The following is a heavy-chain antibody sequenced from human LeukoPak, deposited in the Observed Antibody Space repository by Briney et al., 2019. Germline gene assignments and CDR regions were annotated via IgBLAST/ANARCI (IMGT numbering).Heavy chain of an antibody. CDR3: GRDSNGIDY. V-gene: IGHV3-9*01. D-gene: IGHD4-11*01. J-gene: IGHJ4*02. CDR1: GFTFDDYA. Sequence: LPGGSLRLSCATSGFTFDDYAMHWVRQAPGKGLEWVSGISWNSNTIVYADSVKGRFSISRDNAKNTLYLQMDSLRVEDTAMYYCGRDSNGIDYLGQGTLVTVSS. CDR2: ISWNSNTI.